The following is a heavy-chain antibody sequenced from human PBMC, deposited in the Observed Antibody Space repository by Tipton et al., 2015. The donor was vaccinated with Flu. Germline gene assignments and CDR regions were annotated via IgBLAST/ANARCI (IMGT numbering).Heavy chain of an antibody. V-gene: IGHV3-48*03. Sequence: GSLRLSCAASGFTFYNYEMNWVRQAPGKGLEWVAYIYSDGSAIYYADSVKGRFTISRDKSKSTVFLQMNTLRPEDTAVYFCARIYLDYFYGMDVWGQGTTVTVSS. CDR2: IYSDGSAI. CDR3: ARIYLDYFYGMDV. D-gene: IGHD5-12*01. CDR1: GFTFYNYE. J-gene: IGHJ6*02.